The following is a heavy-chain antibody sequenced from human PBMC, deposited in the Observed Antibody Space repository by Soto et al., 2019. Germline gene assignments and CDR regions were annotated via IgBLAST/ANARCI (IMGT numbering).Heavy chain of an antibody. D-gene: IGHD6-19*01. V-gene: IGHV3-30*18. CDR3: AKDVGVRQWLVQGNVY. Sequence: QVQLVESGGGVVQPGRSLRLSCAASGFTFSSYGMHWVRQAPGKGLEWVAVISYDGSNKYYADSVKGRFTISRDNSKNTLYLQMNSLRAEDTAVYYCAKDVGVRQWLVQGNVYWGQGPLVTVSS. CDR1: GFTFSSYG. J-gene: IGHJ4*02. CDR2: ISYDGSNK.